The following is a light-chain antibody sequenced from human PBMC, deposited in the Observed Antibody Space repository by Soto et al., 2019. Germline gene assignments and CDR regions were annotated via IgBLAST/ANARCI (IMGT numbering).Light chain of an antibody. CDR1: QSISSW. Sequence: DIQMTQSPSTLSASVGDRVTITCRASQSISSWLAWYQQQPGKAPKLLIYKASSLESGVPSRFSGSGSGTEFTLTISSLQPDDVATYYCQQDNSYSLTFGGGTKVEIK. V-gene: IGKV1-5*03. CDR2: KAS. CDR3: QQDNSYSLT. J-gene: IGKJ4*01.